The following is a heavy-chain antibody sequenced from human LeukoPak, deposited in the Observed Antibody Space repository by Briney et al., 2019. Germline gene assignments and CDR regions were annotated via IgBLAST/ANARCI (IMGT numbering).Heavy chain of an antibody. Sequence: GGSLRLSCAASGFTFDDYTMHWVRQAPGKGLEWVSLISWDGGSTYYADSVKGRFTISRDNSKNSLYLQMNSLRTEDTALYYCAMGSILDDLYKLDYWGQGTLVTVSS. CDR2: ISWDGGST. V-gene: IGHV3-43*01. D-gene: IGHD5-24*01. J-gene: IGHJ4*02. CDR1: GFTFDDYT. CDR3: AMGSILDDLYKLDY.